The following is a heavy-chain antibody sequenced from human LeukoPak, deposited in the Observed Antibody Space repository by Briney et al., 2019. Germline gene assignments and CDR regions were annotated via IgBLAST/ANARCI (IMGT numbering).Heavy chain of an antibody. CDR2: IHYRGST. D-gene: IGHD4-11*01. V-gene: IGHV4-31*03. CDR3: ASLVTYFDN. Sequence: SETLSLTCTVSGGSISSGSYFWNWIRQHPEKGREWIGYIHYRGSTYTNPSLKSRVTMSVDTSKNQFSLKLSSVTAADTAFYYCASLVTYFDNWGQGTLVTVSS. J-gene: IGHJ4*02. CDR1: GGSISSGSYF.